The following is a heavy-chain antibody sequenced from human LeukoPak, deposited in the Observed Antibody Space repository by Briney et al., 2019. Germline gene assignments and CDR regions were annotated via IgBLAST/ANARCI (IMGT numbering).Heavy chain of an antibody. Sequence: PSETLSLTCTVSGGSISSYYWSWIRQPPGKGLEWIGYIYYSGSTNYNPSLKSRVTISVDTSKNQFSLKLSSVTAADTAVYYCARGLGLIGYSYGYNYWGQGTLVTVSS. J-gene: IGHJ4*02. CDR2: IYYSGST. D-gene: IGHD5-18*01. CDR1: GGSISSYY. V-gene: IGHV4-59*12. CDR3: ARGLGLIGYSYGYNY.